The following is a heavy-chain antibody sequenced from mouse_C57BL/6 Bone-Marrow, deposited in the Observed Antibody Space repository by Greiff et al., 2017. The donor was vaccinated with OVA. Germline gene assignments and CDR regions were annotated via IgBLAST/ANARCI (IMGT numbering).Heavy chain of an antibody. CDR1: GFTFSSYG. CDR3: ARQGAYSNYPYYFDY. D-gene: IGHD2-5*01. CDR2: ISSGGSYT. J-gene: IGHJ2*01. V-gene: IGHV5-6*01. Sequence: EVKLVESGGDLVKPGGSLKLSCAASGFTFSSYGMSWVRQTPDKRLEWVATISSGGSYTYYPDSVKGRFTISRDNAKNTLYLQMSSRKSEDTAMYYCARQGAYSNYPYYFDYWGQGTTLTVSS.